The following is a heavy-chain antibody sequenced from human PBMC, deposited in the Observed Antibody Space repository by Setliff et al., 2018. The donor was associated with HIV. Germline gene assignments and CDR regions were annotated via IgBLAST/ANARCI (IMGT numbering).Heavy chain of an antibody. D-gene: IGHD3-22*01. CDR2: IYTSGST. V-gene: IGHV4-4*09. CDR3: ARGLSFYDPGGFDY. J-gene: IGHJ4*02. Sequence: PSETLSLTCTVSGGSISSYYWSWIRQPPGKGLEWIGYIYTSGSTNYNPSLKSRVTISVDTSKNQFSLKLSSVTAADTAVYYFARGLSFYDPGGFDYWGQGMLVTVSS. CDR1: GGSISSYY.